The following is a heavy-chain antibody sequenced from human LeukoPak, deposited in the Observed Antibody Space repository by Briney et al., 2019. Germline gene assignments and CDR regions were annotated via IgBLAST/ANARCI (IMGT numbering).Heavy chain of an antibody. Sequence: GGSLRLSCAASGFTVSSNYMIWVRQAPGKGLEWVSVIYSGGSTYYADSVKGRFTISRDNSKNTLYLQMNSLRAEDTAVYYCARVPGTGLFFDYWGQGTLVTVSS. CDR3: ARVPGTGLFFDY. CDR2: IYSGGST. D-gene: IGHD6-13*01. J-gene: IGHJ4*02. V-gene: IGHV3-66*01. CDR1: GFTVSSNY.